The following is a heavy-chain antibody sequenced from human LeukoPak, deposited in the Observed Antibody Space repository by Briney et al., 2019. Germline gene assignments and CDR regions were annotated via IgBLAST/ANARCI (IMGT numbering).Heavy chain of an antibody. D-gene: IGHD4-17*01. V-gene: IGHV3-7*01. CDR2: IKQDGSEK. CDR3: ARVPPHPFFRYGDEEIDAFDI. CDR1: GFTFSTYA. J-gene: IGHJ3*02. Sequence: PGGSLRLSCAASGFTFSTYAVNWVRQAPGKGLEWVANIKQDGSEKYYVDSVKGRFTISRDNAKNSLYLQMNSLRAEDTAVYYCARVPPHPFFRYGDEEIDAFDIWGQGTMVTVSS.